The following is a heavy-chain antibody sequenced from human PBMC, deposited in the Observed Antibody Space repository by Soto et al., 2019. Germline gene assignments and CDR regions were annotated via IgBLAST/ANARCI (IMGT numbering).Heavy chain of an antibody. CDR3: ARGTFGVVKD. CDR2: MYYSGST. V-gene: IGHV4-59*01. D-gene: IGHD3-3*01. Sequence: SETLSLTCTVSGGSISSYYWSWIRQSPGKGLEWIGYMYYSGSTNYNPSLKSRVTISIDASRNQFSLKLSSVTAADTAVYYCARGTFGVVKDWGQGTLVTVSS. CDR1: GGSISSYY. J-gene: IGHJ4*02.